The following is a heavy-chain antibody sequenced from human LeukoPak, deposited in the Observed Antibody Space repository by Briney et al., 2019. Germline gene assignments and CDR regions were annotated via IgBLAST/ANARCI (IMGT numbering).Heavy chain of an antibody. J-gene: IGHJ1*01. D-gene: IGHD6-19*01. CDR2: IYPGDSDT. V-gene: IGHV5-51*01. Sequence: GESLKISCKGSGYSFTNYWIGWVRQMPGKGLGWMGLIYPGDSDTRYSPSFQGQVTISADKSISTAYLHWSSLKASDTAMYYCARRGIAVAGTPAEYFQHWGQGTLVTVSS. CDR3: ARRGIAVAGTPAEYFQH. CDR1: GYSFTNYW.